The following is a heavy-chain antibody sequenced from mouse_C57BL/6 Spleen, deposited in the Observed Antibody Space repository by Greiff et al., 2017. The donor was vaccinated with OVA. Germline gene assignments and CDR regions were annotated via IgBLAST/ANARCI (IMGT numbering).Heavy chain of an antibody. D-gene: IGHD1-1*01. CDR3: TTPITTVVAHWYFDV. CDR2: IYPGNSDT. Sequence: VHVKQSGTVLARPGASVKMSCKTSGYTFTSYWMHWVKQRPGQGLEWIGAIYPGNSDTSYNQKFKGKAKLTAVTSASTAYMELSSLTNEDSAVYYCTTPITTVVAHWYFDVWGTGTTVTVSS. J-gene: IGHJ1*03. CDR1: GYTFTSYW. V-gene: IGHV1-5*01.